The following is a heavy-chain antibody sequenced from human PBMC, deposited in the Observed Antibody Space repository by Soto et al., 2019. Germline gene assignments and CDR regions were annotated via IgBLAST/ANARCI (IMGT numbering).Heavy chain of an antibody. J-gene: IGHJ6*04. D-gene: IGHD1-1*01. CDR2: IYYGGNT. Sequence: SETLSLTCTVSGGSITVGGYYWVWIRQPPGKGLEWIGSIYYGGNTYYSPSLKSRVTISVDTSKNQFSLKLSSVNAADTAVYYCARLSSGSRTSPADVWGKGTTVTVSS. V-gene: IGHV4-39*01. CDR3: ARLSSGSRTSPADV. CDR1: GGSITVGGYY.